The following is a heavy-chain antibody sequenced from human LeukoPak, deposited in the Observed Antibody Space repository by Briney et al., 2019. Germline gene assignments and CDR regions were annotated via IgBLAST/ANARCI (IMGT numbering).Heavy chain of an antibody. CDR2: ISSSGSTI. CDR3: ARNGLTPDY. CDR1: GFTFSSYE. D-gene: IGHD2-8*01. V-gene: IGHV3-48*03. J-gene: IGHJ4*02. Sequence: PGGSLRLSCAASGFTFSSYEMNWVRQAPGKGLEWVSYISSSGSTIYYADSVKGRFTISRDDAKNSLSLQMNSLRAEDTAVYYCARNGLTPDYWGQGTLVTVSS.